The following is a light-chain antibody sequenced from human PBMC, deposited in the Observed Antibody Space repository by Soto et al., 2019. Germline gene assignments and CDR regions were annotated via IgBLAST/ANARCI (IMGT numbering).Light chain of an antibody. CDR2: GAS. CDR3: QQARSFPIT. V-gene: IGKV3-15*01. CDR1: LGISNY. J-gene: IGKJ5*01. Sequence: EIVLTQSPDTMSLSPGERATLSCRASLGISNYLTWYQQKPGQAPRLLIYGASTRATGIPARFSGSGSGTEFTLTISSLQSEDFATYSCQQARSFPITLGQGTRLEIK.